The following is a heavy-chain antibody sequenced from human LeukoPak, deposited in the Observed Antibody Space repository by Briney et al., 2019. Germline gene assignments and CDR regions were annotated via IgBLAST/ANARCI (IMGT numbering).Heavy chain of an antibody. D-gene: IGHD2-2*01. J-gene: IGHJ5*02. Sequence: GGSLRLSCAASGFTFSNYAMTWVRQAPGEGLEWVAFISQSGGRSTDYADSVRGRFTISRDNSEDALYLQMNSLRAEDTAVYHCARDLGCSTSSCRYNWFDPWGQGTLVTVSS. CDR3: ARDLGCSTSSCRYNWFDP. CDR1: GFTFSNYA. CDR2: ISQSGGRST. V-gene: IGHV3-23*01.